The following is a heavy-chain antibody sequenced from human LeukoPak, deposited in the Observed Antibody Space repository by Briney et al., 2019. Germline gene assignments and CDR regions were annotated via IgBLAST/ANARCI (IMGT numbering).Heavy chain of an antibody. CDR3: AKSNGYGLIDI. D-gene: IGHD3-22*01. Sequence: SETLSLTCTVSGYSISSGYCWGWIRQPPGKGLEWIGSIYHTGTTYYNPSLKSRFTISVDTSKNQFSLKLNSVTAADTAVYYCAKSNGYGLIDIWGQGTMVTVSS. J-gene: IGHJ3*02. V-gene: IGHV4-38-2*02. CDR2: IYHTGTT. CDR1: GYSISSGYC.